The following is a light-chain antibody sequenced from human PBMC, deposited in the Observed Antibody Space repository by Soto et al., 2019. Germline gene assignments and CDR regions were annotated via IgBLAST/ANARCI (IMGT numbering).Light chain of an antibody. CDR3: QQYYSSFT. CDR1: HSIGSSY. Sequence: EIVLTQSPGTLSLSPGERATLSCRASHSIGSSYLAWYQQKPGQAPRLLIYAVSSRATGIPDRFSGSVSGTDFTLTISRLEPEDFALYYCQQYYSSFTFGPGTKVDIK. CDR2: AVS. V-gene: IGKV3-20*01. J-gene: IGKJ3*01.